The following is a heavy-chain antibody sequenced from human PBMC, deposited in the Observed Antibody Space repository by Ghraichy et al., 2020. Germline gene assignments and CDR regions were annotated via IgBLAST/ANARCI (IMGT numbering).Heavy chain of an antibody. CDR3: ARSGGRGVIIRGFDY. Sequence: GRSLRLACAASGFTFSSYSMNWVRQAPGKGLEWVSYISSSSSTIYYADSVKGRFTISRDNAKNSLYLQMNSLRAEDTAVYYCARSGGRGVIIRGFDYWGQGTLVTVSS. V-gene: IGHV3-48*01. J-gene: IGHJ4*02. CDR1: GFTFSSYS. CDR2: ISSSSSTI. D-gene: IGHD3-10*01.